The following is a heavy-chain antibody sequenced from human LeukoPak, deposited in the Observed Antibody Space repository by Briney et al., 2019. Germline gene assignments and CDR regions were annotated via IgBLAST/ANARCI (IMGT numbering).Heavy chain of an antibody. CDR3: AGSKWELVFYAFDM. J-gene: IGHJ3*02. CDR1: GFTFSSYG. V-gene: IGHV3-30*02. D-gene: IGHD1-26*01. Sequence: PGGSLRLSCAASGFTFSSYGMHWVRQAPGKGLEWVAFIRYDGSNKYYADSVKGRFTISRDNSKNTLYLQMNSLRAEDTAVYYCAGSKWELVFYAFDMWGQGTMVTVSS. CDR2: IRYDGSNK.